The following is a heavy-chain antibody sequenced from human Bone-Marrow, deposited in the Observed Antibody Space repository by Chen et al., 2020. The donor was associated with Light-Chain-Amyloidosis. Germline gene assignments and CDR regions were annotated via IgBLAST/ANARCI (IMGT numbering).Heavy chain of an antibody. J-gene: IGHJ6*03. CDR3: AKVGALGAVQHYYYMDV. V-gene: IGHV3-30*02. Sequence: QVQLVESGGGAVQPGGFLRLSCAASGFTFSSYGIHWVRQAPGKGLQWVAFIRYDGSIKYYADSVKGRFTISRDNSKNTLYLQMNSLRAEDTAVYYCAKVGALGAVQHYYYMDVWGKGTTVTVSS. D-gene: IGHD1-1*01. CDR2: IRYDGSIK. CDR1: GFTFSSYG.